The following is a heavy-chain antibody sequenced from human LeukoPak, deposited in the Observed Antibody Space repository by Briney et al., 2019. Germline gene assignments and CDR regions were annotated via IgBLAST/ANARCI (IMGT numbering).Heavy chain of an antibody. CDR1: GGSFNGYY. Sequence: TSETLSLTCAVYGGSFNGYYWTWIRQPPGKGLEWIGEINHSGSTDYNPSLKSRVTISVDTSKNQFSLKLNSVTAADTAVYYCARGQLRLSNWGQGSLVIVSS. J-gene: IGHJ4*02. V-gene: IGHV4-34*01. D-gene: IGHD6-25*01. CDR3: ARGQLRLSN. CDR2: INHSGST.